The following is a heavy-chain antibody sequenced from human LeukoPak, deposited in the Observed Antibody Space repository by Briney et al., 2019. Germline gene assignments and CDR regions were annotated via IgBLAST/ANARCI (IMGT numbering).Heavy chain of an antibody. CDR3: ARSAVADTLSAYYFGY. CDR2: ISAYNGNT. D-gene: IGHD6-19*01. J-gene: IGHJ4*02. Sequence: ASVKVSCKASGYTFITYDISWVRQAPGQGLEWMGWISAYNGNTNYAQKLQGRVTMTTESSTNTAYMELRGLRSDDTAVYYCARSAVADTLSAYYFGYWGQGTLVTVFS. V-gene: IGHV1-18*01. CDR1: GYTFITYD.